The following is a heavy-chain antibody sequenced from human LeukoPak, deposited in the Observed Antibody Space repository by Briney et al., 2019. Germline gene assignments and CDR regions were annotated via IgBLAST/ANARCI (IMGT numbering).Heavy chain of an antibody. CDR3: ARDRSPGPWVYYDSSGYAFAI. CDR1: GGSISRYY. D-gene: IGHD3-22*01. V-gene: IGHV4-59*01. CDR2: IYYSGST. J-gene: IGHJ3*02. Sequence: SETLSLTCTGSGGSISRYYWSWIRQPPGKGREGIGYIYYSGSTNYNPSLKSRVTISVDTSKNQFSLKLSSVTAADTAVYYCARDRSPGPWVYYDSSGYAFAIWGQGTMVTVSS.